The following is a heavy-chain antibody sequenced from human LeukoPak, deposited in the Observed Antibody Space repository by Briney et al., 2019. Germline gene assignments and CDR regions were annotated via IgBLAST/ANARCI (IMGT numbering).Heavy chain of an antibody. J-gene: IGHJ3*02. D-gene: IGHD3-22*01. V-gene: IGHV4-30-4*01. CDR2: MYYSGST. CDR1: GVSISSGGYY. Sequence: PSETLSLTCTVSGVSISSGGYYWSWIRQPPGKGLEWIGYMYYSGSTYYNPSLKSRVTISIDTSKNQFSLKLISVTAADTAVYYCARERAYERGPHDAFDIWGQGTMVTVSS. CDR3: ARERAYERGPHDAFDI.